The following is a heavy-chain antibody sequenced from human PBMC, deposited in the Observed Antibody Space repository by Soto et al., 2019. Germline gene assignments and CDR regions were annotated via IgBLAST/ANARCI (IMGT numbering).Heavy chain of an antibody. CDR3: ARVGQSIAARRGFDI. J-gene: IGHJ3*02. CDR2: IYYSGST. CDR1: GGSIGGYY. D-gene: IGHD6-6*01. Sequence: SETLSLTCTVSGGSIGGYYWSWIRQSPGKGLEWIGNIYYSGSTHYNPSLKSLVTISLDTSKNQFSLKVTSVTPADTAVYFCARVGQSIAARRGFDIWGQGTMVTVSS. V-gene: IGHV4-59*01.